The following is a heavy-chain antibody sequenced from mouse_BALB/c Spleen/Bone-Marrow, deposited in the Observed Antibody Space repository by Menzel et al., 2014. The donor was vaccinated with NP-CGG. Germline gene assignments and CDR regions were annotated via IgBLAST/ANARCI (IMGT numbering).Heavy chain of an antibody. CDR2: LYYSGTI. CDR1: AMSITTRNYR. Sequence: VQREQPGPPLAKPSQTVSLPCTATAMSITTRNYRSSWVPQLPGNQPEWIGYLYYSGTITYNPSLTSRTTSTRVTSKNQLFLAMNSFTAEVPATLYYARNYGNYFDYWGQGTTLTVSS. CDR3: ARNYGNYFDY. D-gene: IGHD2-1*01. V-gene: IGHV3-5*02. J-gene: IGHJ2*01.